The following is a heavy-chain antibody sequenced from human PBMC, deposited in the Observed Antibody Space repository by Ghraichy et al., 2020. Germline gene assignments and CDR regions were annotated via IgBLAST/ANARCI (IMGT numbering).Heavy chain of an antibody. CDR2: ISSSSRNS. CDR1: GFTFSGYN. CDR3: GRGSTVVRFYYYDGMDV. D-gene: IGHD4-23*01. Sequence: GSLRLSCVGSGFTFSGYNMNWVRQSPGKGLEWIASISSSSRNSFYADSVKGRFTISRDNAQNSLYLQLNSLRDEDTAVYYCGRGSTVVRFYYYDGMDVWGQGTAVTVSS. J-gene: IGHJ6*02. V-gene: IGHV3-48*02.